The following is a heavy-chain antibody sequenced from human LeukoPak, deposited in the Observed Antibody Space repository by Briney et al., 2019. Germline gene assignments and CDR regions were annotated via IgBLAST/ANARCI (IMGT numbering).Heavy chain of an antibody. CDR1: GGTFSSYA. CDR3: ARDRVVGYNYGDVLDF. CDR2: IIPILGIA. D-gene: IGHD5-18*01. V-gene: IGHV1-69*10. Sequence: ASVKVSCKASGGTFSSYAISWVRQAPGQGLEWMGRIIPILGIANYAQKFQGRVTITADKSTSTAYMELSSLRSEDTAVYYCARDRVVGYNYGDVLDFWGQGTLVTVSS. J-gene: IGHJ4*02.